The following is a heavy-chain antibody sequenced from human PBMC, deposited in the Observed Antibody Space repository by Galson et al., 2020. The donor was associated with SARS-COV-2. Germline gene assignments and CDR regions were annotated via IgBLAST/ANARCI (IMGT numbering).Heavy chain of an antibody. J-gene: IGHJ4*02. CDR1: GGSFSGYY. Sequence: QWYQREMETSETLSLTCAVYGGSFSGYYWSWIRQPPGKGLEWIGEINHSGSTNYNPSLKSRVTISVDTSKNQFSLKLSSVTAADTAVYYCAITAAGTEGRGTYFDYWGQGTLVTVSS. D-gene: IGHD6-13*01. V-gene: IGHV4-34*01. CDR3: AITAAGTEGRGTYFDY. CDR2: INHSGST.